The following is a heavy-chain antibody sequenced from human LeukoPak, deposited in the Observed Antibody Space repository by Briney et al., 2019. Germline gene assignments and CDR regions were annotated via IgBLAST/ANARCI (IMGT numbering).Heavy chain of an antibody. CDR2: ISSSGSTI. Sequence: RAGGSLRLSCAASGFTFSSYEMNWVRQAPGKGLEWVSYISSSGSTIYYADSVKGRFTISRDNAKNSLYLQMNSLRAEDTAVYYCARDPSSWFLNWGQGTLVTVSS. V-gene: IGHV3-48*03. J-gene: IGHJ4*02. CDR3: ARDPSSWFLN. D-gene: IGHD6-13*01. CDR1: GFTFSSYE.